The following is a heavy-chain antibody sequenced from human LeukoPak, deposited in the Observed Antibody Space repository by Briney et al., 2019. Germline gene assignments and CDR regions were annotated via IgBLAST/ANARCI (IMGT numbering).Heavy chain of an antibody. D-gene: IGHD2-2*01. CDR2: INPNDGDT. J-gene: IGHJ4*02. Sequence: ASVKVSCKASGYTFTDYYMHWVRQAPGQGFEWMGWINPNDGDTNYAQKFQGRVTMTRDTSISTAHMEVSRLRSDDAAVYYCARANFLYCSSSTCLFDYWGQGTLVTVSS. CDR3: ARANFLYCSSSTCLFDY. V-gene: IGHV1-2*02. CDR1: GYTFTDYY.